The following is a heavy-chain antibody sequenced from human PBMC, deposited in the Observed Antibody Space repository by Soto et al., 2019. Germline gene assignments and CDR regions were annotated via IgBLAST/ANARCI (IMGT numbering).Heavy chain of an antibody. D-gene: IGHD1-1*01. CDR2: ISGYNGDT. Sequence: QGHLVQSGAEVKKPGASVKVSCKASGYTFTRYGISWVRQAPGQGLEWMGWISGYNGDTNYAQNLQDRSTMTIDTATNTPYMELMSLTLDDTAVYYCAKNGNPPYYYHGLDVWAQGTTVTVSS. V-gene: IGHV1-18*01. J-gene: IGHJ6*02. CDR1: GYTFTRYG. CDR3: AKNGNPPYYYHGLDV.